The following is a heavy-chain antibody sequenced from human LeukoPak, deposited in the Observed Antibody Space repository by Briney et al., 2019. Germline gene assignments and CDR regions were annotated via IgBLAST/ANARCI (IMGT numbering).Heavy chain of an antibody. CDR3: ARVQREDNSVAGTLCDY. J-gene: IGHJ4*02. Sequence: PSETLSLTCTVSGGSISSSSYYWGWIRQPPGKGLEWIGSIYYSGSTYYNPSLKSRVTISVDTSKNQFSLKLSSVTAADTAVYYCARVQREDNSVAGTLCDYWGQGTLVTVSS. CDR2: IYYSGST. CDR1: GGSISSSSYY. V-gene: IGHV4-39*07. D-gene: IGHD6-19*01.